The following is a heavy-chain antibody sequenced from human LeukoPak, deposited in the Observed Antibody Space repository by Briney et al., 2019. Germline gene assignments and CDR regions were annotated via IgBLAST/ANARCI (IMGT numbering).Heavy chain of an antibody. CDR1: GFSFSGYS. CDR3: ARVASIAVAGTGFDY. D-gene: IGHD6-19*01. CDR2: ISSSSSYI. V-gene: IGHV3-21*01. J-gene: IGHJ4*02. Sequence: GGSLRLSFAASGFSFSGYSMNWVRQAPGKGLEWVSSISSSSSYIYYADSVKGRFTISRDNAKNSLYLQMNSLRAEDTAVYYCARVASIAVAGTGFDYWGQGTLVTVSS.